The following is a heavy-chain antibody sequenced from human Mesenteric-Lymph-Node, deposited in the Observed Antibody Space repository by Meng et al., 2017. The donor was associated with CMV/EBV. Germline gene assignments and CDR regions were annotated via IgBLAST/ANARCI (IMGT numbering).Heavy chain of an antibody. CDR3: ARTGVGGSYQSYWFFDL. J-gene: IGHJ2*01. CDR1: GFAFDDYA. Sequence: SLKISCAASGFAFDDYAMHWVRQVPGRGLEWVSGFSWNGANIAYADSVKGRFTISKDNAKDSLYLQMNSLRLDDTAMYYCARTGVGGSYQSYWFFDLWGRGTLVTVSS. V-gene: IGHV3-9*01. CDR2: FSWNGANI. D-gene: IGHD1-26*01.